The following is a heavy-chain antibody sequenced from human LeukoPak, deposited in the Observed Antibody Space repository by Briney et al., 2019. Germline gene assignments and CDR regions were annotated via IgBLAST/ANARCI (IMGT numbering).Heavy chain of an antibody. D-gene: IGHD2-2*01. CDR1: GYTFTSYA. Sequence: ASVKVSCKASGYTFTSYAMNWVRQAPGQGLEWMGWININTGNPTYAQGFTGRFVFSLDTSVSTAYLQISSLKAEDTAVYYCARDMRYCSSTSCETTYYYYGMDVWGQGTTVTVSS. CDR3: ARDMRYCSSTSCETTYYYYGMDV. V-gene: IGHV7-4-1*02. CDR2: ININTGNP. J-gene: IGHJ6*02.